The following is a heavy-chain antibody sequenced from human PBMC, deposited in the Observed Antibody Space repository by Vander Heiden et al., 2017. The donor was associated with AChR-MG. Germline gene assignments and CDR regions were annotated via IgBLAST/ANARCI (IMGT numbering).Heavy chain of an antibody. CDR2: IRYDGSNK. V-gene: IGHV3-30*02. J-gene: IGHJ6*02. CDR3: GGGELAQAYYGMDV. D-gene: IGHD3-10*01. Sequence: QVQLVESGGGVVQPGGSLRLSCAASGFTFSSYGMHWVRQAPGKGLEWVAFIRYDGSNKYYADSVKGRFTISRDNSKNTLYLQMNSLRAEDTAVYYCGGGELAQAYYGMDVWGQGTTVTVSS. CDR1: GFTFSSYG.